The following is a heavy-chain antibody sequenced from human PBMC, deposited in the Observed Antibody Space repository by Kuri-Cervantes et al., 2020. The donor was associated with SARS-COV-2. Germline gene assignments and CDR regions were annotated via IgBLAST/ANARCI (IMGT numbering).Heavy chain of an antibody. D-gene: IGHD4-17*01. J-gene: IGHJ4*02. CDR1: GYTFTGYY. V-gene: IGHV1-2*02. Sequence: ASVKVSCKASGYTFTGYYMHWVRQAPGQGLEWMGWINPNSGGTNYAQKFQGRVTMTRDTSISTAYMELSRLRSDDTAVYYCANAYGDYGEYYFDYWGQGTLVTVSS. CDR2: INPNSGGT. CDR3: ANAYGDYGEYYFDY.